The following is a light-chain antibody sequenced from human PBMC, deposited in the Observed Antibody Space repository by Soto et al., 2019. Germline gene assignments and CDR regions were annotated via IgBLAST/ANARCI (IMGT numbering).Light chain of an antibody. J-gene: IGLJ2*01. CDR3: SSFAGGGNPVL. V-gene: IGLV2-8*01. CDR1: SSDVGGYNY. Sequence: QCALTQPPSESGSLGQSVTISCTGTSSDVGGYNYVSWHQQHPGKAPKVMIYEVTKRPPGVPDRFSGSKSGNTASLTVSGLQAEDEADYYCSSFAGGGNPVLLGGGTKLTVL. CDR2: EVT.